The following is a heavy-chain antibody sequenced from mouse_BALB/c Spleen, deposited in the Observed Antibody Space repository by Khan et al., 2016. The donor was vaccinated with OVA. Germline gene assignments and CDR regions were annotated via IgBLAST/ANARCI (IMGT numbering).Heavy chain of an antibody. J-gene: IGHJ2*01. CDR3: ARGNYYWYYIDN. V-gene: IGHV3-2*02. Sequence: EVQLQESGPGLVKPSQSLSLTCTVSGYSITSGYAWYWIQQFPGNKLELMGFISYSGVTSYTPSLKRRISITRDTSKNQFFLQLNSVTTEDTATYYGARGNYYWYYIDNWGQGTTLTVSS. CDR1: GYSITSGYA. D-gene: IGHD1-1*01. CDR2: ISYSGVT.